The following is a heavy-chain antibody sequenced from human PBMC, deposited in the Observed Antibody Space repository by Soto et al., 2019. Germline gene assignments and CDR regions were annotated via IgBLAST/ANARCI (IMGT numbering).Heavy chain of an antibody. V-gene: IGHV3-15*07. CDR2: IKTKAEGGAT. J-gene: IGHJ6*02. CDR3: TTGSVEGV. CDR1: DFTITKAW. Sequence: EVHLVESGGGLVKPGGSLRLSSAASDFTITKAWMNWVRQAPGKGLEWVGRIKTKAEGGATDYAAPLKGRFTISRDDSRNTLFLQMNSLKTEDTAVYYCTTGSVEGVWGQGATVTVSS. D-gene: IGHD2-15*01.